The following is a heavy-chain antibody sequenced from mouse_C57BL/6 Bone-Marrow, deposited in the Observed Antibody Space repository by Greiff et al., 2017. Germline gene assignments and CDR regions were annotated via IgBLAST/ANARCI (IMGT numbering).Heavy chain of an antibody. Sequence: VQLQQSGAELARPGASVKLSCKASGYTFTSYGIRWVKQRPGQGLEWIGEIYPRSGHTYYNEKFKGKATLTADTSSSTAYMELRSLTSEDSAVYFCAREGMRTAGVGTKDYWGQGTTLTVSS. D-gene: IGHD2-14*01. V-gene: IGHV1-81*01. J-gene: IGHJ2*01. CDR1: GYTFTSYG. CDR3: AREGMRTAGVGTKDY. CDR2: IYPRSGHT.